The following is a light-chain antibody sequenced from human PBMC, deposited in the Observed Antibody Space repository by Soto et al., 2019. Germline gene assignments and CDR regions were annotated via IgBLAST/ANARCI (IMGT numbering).Light chain of an antibody. Sequence: IVFPLPPPTRSLYPGERATLSVRASQSVSSYLAWYQQKPGQAPRPLIYDASTRATGIPARFSGSGSGTDFTLTISRLEPEDFAVYYCQQYGSLITFGQRTRLE. J-gene: IGKJ5*01. V-gene: IGKV3-20*01. CDR3: QQYGSLIT. CDR2: DAS. CDR1: QSVSSY.